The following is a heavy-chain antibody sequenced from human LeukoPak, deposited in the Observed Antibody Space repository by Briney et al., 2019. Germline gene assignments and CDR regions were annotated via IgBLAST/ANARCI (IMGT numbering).Heavy chain of an antibody. CDR2: ISSSSSTI. CDR3: AREPNDFWSGYPDYFDY. Sequence: GGSLRLSCAASGFTFSSYSMNWVRQAPGRGLEWVSYISSSSSTIYYADSVKGRFTISRDNAKNSLYLQMNSLRAEDTAVYYCAREPNDFWSGYPDYFDYWGQGTLVTVSS. D-gene: IGHD3-3*01. CDR1: GFTFSSYS. J-gene: IGHJ4*02. V-gene: IGHV3-48*01.